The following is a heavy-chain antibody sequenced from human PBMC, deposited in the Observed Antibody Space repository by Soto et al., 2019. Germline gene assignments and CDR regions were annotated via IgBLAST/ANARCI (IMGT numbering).Heavy chain of an antibody. V-gene: IGHV1-18*01. D-gene: IGHD3-22*01. Sequence: ASVKVSCKTSGYTFTNYGISWVRQAPGRGLEWLGWTSAYNGNTNYAQKFQDRVTMTTGTSTSTVYMELRSLRSDDTAVYYCARDYYNRAKFDYWGQGALVTVSS. CDR2: TSAYNGNT. J-gene: IGHJ4*02. CDR1: GYTFTNYG. CDR3: ARDYYNRAKFDY.